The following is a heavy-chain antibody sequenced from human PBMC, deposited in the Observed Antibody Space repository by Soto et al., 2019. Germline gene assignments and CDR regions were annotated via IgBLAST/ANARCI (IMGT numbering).Heavy chain of an antibody. CDR1: GFSLSTSW. Sequence: EVQLVESGGGLVQPGGSLRLSCTASGFSLSTSWMTWVRQAPGKGLEWGANIMQDGSDKYYVDSVKGRFTISRDNAKNSLYLQMTRLRADDTAVYYCASKRLYFYGLDVWGQGTTVTVSS. CDR3: ASKRLYFYGLDV. J-gene: IGHJ6*02. CDR2: IMQDGSDK. V-gene: IGHV3-7*01.